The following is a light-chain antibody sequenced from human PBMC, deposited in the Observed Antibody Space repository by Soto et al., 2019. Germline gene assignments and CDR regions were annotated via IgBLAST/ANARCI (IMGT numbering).Light chain of an antibody. J-gene: IGKJ1*01. CDR3: KHSLSTPRT. CDR1: QSISSY. V-gene: IGKV1-39*01. CDR2: AAS. Sequence: DLQMTQSPSSLSASVGDRVTITCRASQSISSYFNWYQQKPGKAPKLLIYAASSLQSGVPSSFSGSVSGKDFTCTISRLQPEYFATCYCKHSLSTPRTFGQGTKVEI.